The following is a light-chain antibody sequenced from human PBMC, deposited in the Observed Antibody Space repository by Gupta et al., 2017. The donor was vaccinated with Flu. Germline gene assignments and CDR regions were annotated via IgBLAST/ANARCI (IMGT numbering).Light chain of an antibody. J-gene: IGLJ3*02. CDR1: SSDVGGYNY. CDR3: ASYTTTSTGV. Sequence: QSALTQPASVSGSPGQSITISCTGTSSDVGGYNYVSWYEQHPGKAPERMIYEVTDRPSGVSNRFSGSKSGNTDSLTISGLQAEDEAYDFCASYTTTSTGVLGGGTQLT. CDR2: EVT. V-gene: IGLV2-14*01.